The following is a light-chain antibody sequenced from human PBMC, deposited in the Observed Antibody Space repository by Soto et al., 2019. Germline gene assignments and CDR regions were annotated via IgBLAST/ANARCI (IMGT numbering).Light chain of an antibody. CDR1: SSDVGGYNY. CDR3: SSNAGSNNVI. Sequence: QSVLTQPPSASGSPGQSVTISCTGTSSDVGGYNYVSWYQQHPGKAPKLMIYEVSKRPSWVPDRFSGSKSGNTASLTVSGLQAEDEADYYCSSNAGSNNVIFGGGTKLTVL. J-gene: IGLJ2*01. CDR2: EVS. V-gene: IGLV2-8*01.